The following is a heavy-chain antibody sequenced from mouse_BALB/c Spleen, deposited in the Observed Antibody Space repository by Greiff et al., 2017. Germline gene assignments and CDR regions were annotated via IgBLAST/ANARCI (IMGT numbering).Heavy chain of an antibody. Sequence: VQLKQSGPELMKPGASVKISCKASGYSFTSYYMHWVKQSHGKSLEWIGYIDPFNGGTSYNQKFKGKATLTVDKSSSTAYMHLSSLTSEDSAVYYCAPLYYGSTWFAYWGQGTLVTVSA. CDR1: GYSFTSYY. D-gene: IGHD1-1*01. V-gene: IGHV1S135*01. CDR2: IDPFNGGT. CDR3: APLYYGSTWFAY. J-gene: IGHJ3*01.